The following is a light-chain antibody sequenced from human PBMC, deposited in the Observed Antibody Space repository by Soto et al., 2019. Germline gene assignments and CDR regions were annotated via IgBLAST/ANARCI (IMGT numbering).Light chain of an antibody. J-gene: IGLJ2*01. Sequence: QSALTQPASVSGSPGQSITFSCTGTRSDVGGYNFVSWYQQHPGKVPKLLIYDVTHRPSGVSNRFSASKSANTASLTISGLQAEDEADYYCSSYTSTNTLVFGGGTKLTVL. V-gene: IGLV2-14*01. CDR3: SSYTSTNTLV. CDR2: DVT. CDR1: RSDVGGYNF.